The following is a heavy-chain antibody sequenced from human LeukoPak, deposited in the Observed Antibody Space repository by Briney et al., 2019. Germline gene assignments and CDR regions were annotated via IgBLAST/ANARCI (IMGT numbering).Heavy chain of an antibody. V-gene: IGHV3-48*02. J-gene: IGHJ4*02. CDR2: ITASGTAM. D-gene: IGHD1-26*01. CDR1: GFTFSSYS. CDR3: ASSGSYRFDY. Sequence: GGSLRLSCTASGFTFSSYSMNWVRQAPGKGLEWVSHITASGTAMFYADSVKGRFTISRDNAKNSLYLQMNSLRDEDTAVYYCASSGSYRFDYWGQGTLVTVSS.